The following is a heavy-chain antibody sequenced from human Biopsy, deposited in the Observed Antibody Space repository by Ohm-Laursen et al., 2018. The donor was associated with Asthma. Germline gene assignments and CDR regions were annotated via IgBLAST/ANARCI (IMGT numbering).Heavy chain of an antibody. Sequence: SVKVSCKTSGYSLTDLAIHWVRQAPGQGLEWMGGLDHEEGGTENARRFQGRVTMTEDTSTDTAYMELSSLSSDDTAVYYCASDFPKDYVRYNFQFWGQGTLVTVSS. CDR3: ASDFPKDYVRYNFQF. D-gene: IGHD4-17*01. J-gene: IGHJ4*02. V-gene: IGHV1-24*01. CDR2: LDHEEGGT. CDR1: GYSLTDLA.